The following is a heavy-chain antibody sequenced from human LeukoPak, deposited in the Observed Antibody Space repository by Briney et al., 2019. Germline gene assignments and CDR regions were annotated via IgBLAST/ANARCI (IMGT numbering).Heavy chain of an antibody. J-gene: IGHJ6*02. CDR1: GGSVSSGGYS. Sequence: SETLSLTCTVSGGSVSSGGYSWSWIRQPPGKGLEWIGYIYHSGSTYYNPSLKSRVTISVDRSKNQFSLKLSSVTAADTAVYYCVRGARYGDYYYYGMDVWGQGTTVTVS. D-gene: IGHD4-17*01. CDR3: VRGARYGDYYYYGMDV. CDR2: IYHSGST. V-gene: IGHV4-30-2*01.